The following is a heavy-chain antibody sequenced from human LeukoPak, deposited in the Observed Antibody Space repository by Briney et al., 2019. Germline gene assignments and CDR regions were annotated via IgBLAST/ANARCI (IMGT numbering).Heavy chain of an antibody. CDR1: GYTFTSYD. J-gene: IGHJ4*02. CDR2: INTNTGNP. Sequence: ASVKVSCKASGYTFTSYDINWVRQATGQGLEWMGWINTNTGNPSYARGFTGRFVFSLDTSVSTAYLQISSLKAEDTAVYYCAREAYSSAYYFDYWGQGTLVTVSS. D-gene: IGHD5-18*01. V-gene: IGHV7-4-1*02. CDR3: AREAYSSAYYFDY.